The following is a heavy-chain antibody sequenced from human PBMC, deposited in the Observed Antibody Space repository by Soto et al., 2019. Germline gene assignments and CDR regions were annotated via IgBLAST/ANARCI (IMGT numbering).Heavy chain of an antibody. Sequence: EVVLLQSGGDLVQPGGSMRLSCAASGFTFSDYAMTWVRQAPGKGLEWVSDISDGDGDTHYADSVGGRFVISRDTSKNTLFLEMNSLRAEDAAVYYCAKGRTYFDFWGQGSLVTVSS. CDR3: AKGRTYFDF. CDR1: GFTFSDYA. CDR2: ISDGDGDT. J-gene: IGHJ4*02. V-gene: IGHV3-23*01.